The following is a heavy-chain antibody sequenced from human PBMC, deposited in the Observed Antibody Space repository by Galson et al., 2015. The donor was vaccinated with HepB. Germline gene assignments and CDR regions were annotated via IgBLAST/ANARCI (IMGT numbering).Heavy chain of an antibody. Sequence: SVTVSCKASGSTFTSYGISWVRQAPGQGLEWMGWISAYNGNTNYAQKLQGRVTMTTDTSTSTAYMELRSLRSDDTAVYYCARDGPGYVTFGGVSGGTYYYYGMDVWGQGTTVTVSS. CDR1: GSTFTSYG. CDR3: ARDGPGYVTFGGVSGGTYYYYGMDV. J-gene: IGHJ6*02. D-gene: IGHD3-16*01. V-gene: IGHV1-18*04. CDR2: ISAYNGNT.